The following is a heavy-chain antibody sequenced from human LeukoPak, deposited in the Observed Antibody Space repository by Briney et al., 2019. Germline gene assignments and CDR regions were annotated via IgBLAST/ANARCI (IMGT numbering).Heavy chain of an antibody. D-gene: IGHD3-10*02. CDR1: GLTFSSYE. Sequence: GGSLRLSCAASGLTFSSYEMNWVRQAPGKGLEWVSYISSSGSTIYYADSVKGRFTISKDNAKNSLYLQMNSLRAEDTAVYYCAELGITMIGGVWGKGTTVTISS. J-gene: IGHJ6*04. V-gene: IGHV3-48*03. CDR3: AELGITMIGGV. CDR2: ISSSGSTI.